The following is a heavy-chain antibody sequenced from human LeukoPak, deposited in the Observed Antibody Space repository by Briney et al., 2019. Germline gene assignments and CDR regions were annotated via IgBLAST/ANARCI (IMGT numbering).Heavy chain of an antibody. CDR2: IYSGGST. J-gene: IGHJ6*03. CDR3: ARQYYYDSSGYYEGLPDYYYYYMDV. CDR1: GFTVSSNY. V-gene: IGHV3-53*01. D-gene: IGHD3-22*01. Sequence: GGSLRLSCAASGFTVSSNYMSWVRQAPGKGLEWVSVIYSGGSTYYADSVKGRLTISRDNSKNTLYLQMNSLRAEDTAVYYCARQYYYDSSGYYEGLPDYYYYYMDVWGKGTTVTVSS.